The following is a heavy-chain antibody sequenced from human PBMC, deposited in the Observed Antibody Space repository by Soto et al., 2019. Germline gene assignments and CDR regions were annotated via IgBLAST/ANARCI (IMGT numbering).Heavy chain of an antibody. CDR2: ISYGGDNK. CDR1: GFIFSDYA. D-gene: IGHD6-13*01. Sequence: QVQLVECGGGVVQPGRSLRLSCAASGFIFSDYAMHWVRQAPGKGLEWVAVISYGGDNKYYADSVRGRFAISRDNLKNTLDLQMNSLNPEDTALYHCAKARHSTSWYGLEADFWGQGTLVTVSS. CDR3: AKARHSTSWYGLEADF. J-gene: IGHJ4*02. V-gene: IGHV3-30*09.